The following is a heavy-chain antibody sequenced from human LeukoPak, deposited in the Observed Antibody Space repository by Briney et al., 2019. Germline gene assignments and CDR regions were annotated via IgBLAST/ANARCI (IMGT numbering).Heavy chain of an antibody. D-gene: IGHD1-26*01. J-gene: IGHJ6*02. V-gene: IGHV3-21*01. CDR2: ISSSSSYI. CDR3: ARDRRWEPDYYYYYGMDV. CDR1: GFTFSSYS. Sequence: GGSLRLSCAASGFTFSSYSMTWVRQAPGKGLEWVSSISSSSSYIHYADSVKGRFTISRDNSKNTLYLQMNSLRAEDTAVYYCARDRRWEPDYYYYYGMDVWGQGTTVTVSS.